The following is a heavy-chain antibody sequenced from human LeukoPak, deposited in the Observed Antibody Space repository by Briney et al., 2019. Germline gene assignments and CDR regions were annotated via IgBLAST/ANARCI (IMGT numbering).Heavy chain of an antibody. CDR1: GYTFTGYY. J-gene: IGHJ3*02. D-gene: IGHD4-17*01. V-gene: IGHV1-2*02. Sequence: ASVKVSCKASGYTFTGYYMHWVRQAPGQGLEWMGWINPNSGGTNYAQKFQGRVTMTRDTSISTVYMELSRLRSDDTAVYYCARSSGDYDFAFDIWGQGTMVTVSS. CDR3: ARSSGDYDFAFDI. CDR2: INPNSGGT.